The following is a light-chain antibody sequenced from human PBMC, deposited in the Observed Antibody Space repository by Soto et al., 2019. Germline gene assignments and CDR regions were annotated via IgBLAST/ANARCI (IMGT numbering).Light chain of an antibody. CDR1: QNISVW. CDR2: DAS. J-gene: IGKJ2*01. Sequence: DIQMTQSPSTLSASVGDGVTITCRASQNISVWLAWYQQRPGKAPKFLMYDASSLETGVPSRFSGSGSGTEFTLTIRSLQPDDSGTYYCQQYDSSSPTFGQGTKLEIK. CDR3: QQYDSSSPT. V-gene: IGKV1-5*01.